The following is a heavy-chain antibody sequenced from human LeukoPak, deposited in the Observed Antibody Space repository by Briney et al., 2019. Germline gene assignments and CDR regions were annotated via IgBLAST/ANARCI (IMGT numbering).Heavy chain of an antibody. D-gene: IGHD1-26*01. Sequence: ASVKVSCKASGYTFTTYGISWVRQAPGQGLERMGWISAYNGNTNYAQKFQDRVTMTTDTSTSTVYMELRSLRSDDTAVYYCARLRYSGSYLVDYWGQGTLVTVSS. V-gene: IGHV1-18*01. CDR3: ARLRYSGSYLVDY. J-gene: IGHJ4*02. CDR2: ISAYNGNT. CDR1: GYTFTTYG.